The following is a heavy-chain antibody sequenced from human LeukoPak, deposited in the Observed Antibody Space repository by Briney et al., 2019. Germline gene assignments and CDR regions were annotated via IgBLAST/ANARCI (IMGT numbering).Heavy chain of an antibody. J-gene: IGHJ4*02. V-gene: IGHV3-30-3*01. CDR1: GFTFSSYA. D-gene: IGHD3-3*01. CDR2: ISYDGSNK. CDR3: AREPPRMGSQRFLEWGTIDY. Sequence: PGGSLRLSCAASGFTFSSYAMHWVRQAPGKGLEWVAVISYDGSNKYYADSVKGRFTISRDNSKNTLYLQMNSLRAEDTAVYYCAREPPRMGSQRFLEWGTIDYWGQGTLVTVSS.